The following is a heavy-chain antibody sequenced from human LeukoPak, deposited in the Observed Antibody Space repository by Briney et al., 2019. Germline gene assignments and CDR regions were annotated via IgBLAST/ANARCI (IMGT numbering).Heavy chain of an antibody. D-gene: IGHD3-10*01. Sequence: ASVKVSCKASGYTFVSYGITWVRQAPGQGLEWMGWISVYNGDTKYAQNLQGRVTLTIDTSTSTAYMELRSLRSDDTAVYYCVRGGGFNSGFEYWGQGTLVIVSS. CDR1: GYTFVSYG. J-gene: IGHJ4*02. V-gene: IGHV1-18*04. CDR2: ISVYNGDT. CDR3: VRGGGFNSGFEY.